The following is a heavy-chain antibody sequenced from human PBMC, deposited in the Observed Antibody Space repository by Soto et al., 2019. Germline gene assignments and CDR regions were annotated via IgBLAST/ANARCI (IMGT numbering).Heavy chain of an antibody. D-gene: IGHD6-6*01. J-gene: IGHJ5*02. CDR1: GASFSAYS. Sequence: QVQLQQWGAGLLKPSETLSLTCAVYGASFSAYSWTWIRQPPGKGLEWIGEINHRGSTNYNSSLKSRVTISVDTSKNQFSLRLSSVTAADTAVYYCARVLPPAARRPSIAARLYRRFEPWGQGTLVAVSS. V-gene: IGHV4-34*01. CDR3: ARVLPPAARRPSIAARLYRRFEP. CDR2: INHRGST.